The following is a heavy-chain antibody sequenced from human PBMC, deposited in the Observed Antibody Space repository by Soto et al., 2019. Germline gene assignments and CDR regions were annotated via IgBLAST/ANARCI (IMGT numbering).Heavy chain of an antibody. V-gene: IGHV1-46*03. CDR1: GYTFTSYY. J-gene: IGHJ4*02. Sequence: QVQLVQSGAEVKNPGASVTVSCRASGYTFTSYYIHWVRQAPGQGLEWMAIINPNGGSTNYAQRFQGRVTVTRDTSTSIVYIELSSLGSEDTAVYYCSRGLGSGDYWGQGTLVTVSS. CDR3: SRGLGSGDY. CDR2: INPNGGST. D-gene: IGHD3-10*01.